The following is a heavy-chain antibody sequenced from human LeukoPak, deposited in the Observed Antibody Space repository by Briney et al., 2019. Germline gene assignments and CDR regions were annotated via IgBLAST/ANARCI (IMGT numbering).Heavy chain of an antibody. CDR1: GGSISSSSYY. D-gene: IGHD5-12*01. Sequence: SETLSLTCTVSGGSISSSSYYWGWIRQPPGKGLEWIGSIYYSGSTYYNPSLKSRVTISVDTSKNQFSLKLSSVTAADTAVYYCARQSGSSLTNFVYWGQGTLVTVSS. CDR2: IYYSGST. V-gene: IGHV4-39*01. J-gene: IGHJ4*02. CDR3: ARQSGSSLTNFVY.